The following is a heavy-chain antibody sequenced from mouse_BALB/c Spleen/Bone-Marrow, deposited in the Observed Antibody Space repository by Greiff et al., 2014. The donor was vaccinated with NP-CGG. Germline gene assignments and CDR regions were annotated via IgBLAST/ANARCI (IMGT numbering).Heavy chain of an antibody. D-gene: IGHD2-3*01. J-gene: IGHJ4*01. Sequence: VMLVESGAELVRPGASVKISCKGSGYTFTDYTMHWVKQSHAKSLEWIGVINTYYGDAKFNQKFKGKATMTVDKSSSTAYMELARLTSEESAIYYCARRNMNDAMDYWGQGTSVTVSS. V-gene: IGHV1-67*01. CDR3: ARRNMNDAMDY. CDR1: GYTFTDYT. CDR2: INTYYGDA.